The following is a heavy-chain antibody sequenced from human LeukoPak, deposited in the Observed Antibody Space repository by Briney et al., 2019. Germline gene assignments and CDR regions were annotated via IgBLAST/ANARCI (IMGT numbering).Heavy chain of an antibody. Sequence: GGSLRLSCAASGFTFSSYAMSWVRQAPEKGLEWVSTISGSADSTYYADSVKGRFTISRDNSKNMLYLQMNSLRAEDTAMYYCAKDTRATVTTGNWFDPWGQGTLVTVSS. CDR2: ISGSADST. J-gene: IGHJ5*02. CDR3: AKDTRATVTTGNWFDP. V-gene: IGHV3-23*01. CDR1: GFTFSSYA. D-gene: IGHD4-17*01.